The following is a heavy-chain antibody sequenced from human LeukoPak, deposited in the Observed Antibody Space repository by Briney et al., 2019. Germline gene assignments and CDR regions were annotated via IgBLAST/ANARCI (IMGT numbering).Heavy chain of an antibody. CDR1: GFTFSSYG. Sequence: PGGSLRLSCAASGFTFSSYGMRWVRQAPGKGLEWVAVIWYDGSNKYYADSVKGRFTISRDNSKNTLYLQMNSLRAEDTAVYYCARDHPDEDDYGDYGPLDYWGQGTLVTVSS. CDR2: IWYDGSNK. D-gene: IGHD4-17*01. V-gene: IGHV3-33*01. J-gene: IGHJ4*02. CDR3: ARDHPDEDDYGDYGPLDY.